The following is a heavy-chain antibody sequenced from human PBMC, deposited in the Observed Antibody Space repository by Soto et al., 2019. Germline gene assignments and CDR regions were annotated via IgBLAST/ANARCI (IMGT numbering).Heavy chain of an antibody. V-gene: IGHV4-31*03. D-gene: IGHD3-10*01. CDR3: ARASPRFYLPLFDY. CDR2: IYYSGNT. J-gene: IGHJ4*02. Sequence: HVQLQESGPGLVNPVQTLSLTCTVSGGSISSGGSYWSWIRQHPGKGLEWIGYIYYSGNTYYNPSLKSRVNISVDTSKNQFSLKLSSVTAADTAVYYCARASPRFYLPLFDYWGQGTLVTVSS. CDR1: GGSISSGGSY.